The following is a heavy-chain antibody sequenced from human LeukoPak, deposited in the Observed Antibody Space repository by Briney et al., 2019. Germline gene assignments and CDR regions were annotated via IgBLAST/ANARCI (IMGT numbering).Heavy chain of an antibody. CDR3: ARGEAGYYGSGSYMDV. J-gene: IGHJ6*02. V-gene: IGHV1-18*01. D-gene: IGHD3-10*01. Sequence: ASVKVSCKASGYTFTSYGISWVRQAPGQGLEWMGWISAYNGNTNYAQKLQGRVTMTTDTSTSTAYMELRSLRADDTAVYYCARGEAGYYGSGSYMDVWGQGTTVTVSS. CDR1: GYTFTSYG. CDR2: ISAYNGNT.